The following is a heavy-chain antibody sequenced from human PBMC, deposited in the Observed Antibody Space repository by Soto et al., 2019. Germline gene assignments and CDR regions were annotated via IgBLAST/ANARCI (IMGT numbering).Heavy chain of an antibody. D-gene: IGHD3-16*01. CDR1: GYTFTTSG. J-gene: IGHJ6*02. Sequence: ASVKVSCKASGYTFTTSGISWVRQAPGQGLEWMGWINTDNSKTYYAPKLQGRVTMTTDTSTSTAYLDLRSLKSDDTAVYYCARGITFGGFLNGWDVCGQRTTV. V-gene: IGHV1-18*01. CDR2: INTDNSKT. CDR3: ARGITFGGFLNGWDV.